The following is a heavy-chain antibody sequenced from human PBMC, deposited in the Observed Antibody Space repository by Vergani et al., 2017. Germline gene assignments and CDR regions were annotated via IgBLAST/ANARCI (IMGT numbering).Heavy chain of an antibody. Sequence: QVQLQESGPGLVKPSQTLSLTCTVSNVSINSGDYYWSWIRQPPGKGLEWIGYIYYSGSTYYNPSLQSRLTISVDTSNNQFSLKLSSVTAADTAVYYCARDLGGYGRGDYWGQGILVTVSS. CDR3: ARDLGGYGRGDY. D-gene: IGHD5-12*01. J-gene: IGHJ4*02. CDR2: IYYSGST. V-gene: IGHV4-30-4*08. CDR1: NVSINSGDYY.